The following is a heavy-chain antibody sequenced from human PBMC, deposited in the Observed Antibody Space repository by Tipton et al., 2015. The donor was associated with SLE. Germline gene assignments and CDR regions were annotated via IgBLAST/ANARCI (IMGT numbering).Heavy chain of an antibody. D-gene: IGHD1-14*01. CDR1: GFTFTNSA. Sequence: RSLRLSCVVSGFTFTNSAMHWVRQAPGTGLEWMAVMSHDGKKTHYTDSVKGRFTISRDNAKNTLYLQMNSLRVEDTAVYYCVRGPGRGADYWGQGTLVTVSS. V-gene: IGHV3-30*04. J-gene: IGHJ4*02. CDR3: VRGPGRGADY. CDR2: MSHDGKKT.